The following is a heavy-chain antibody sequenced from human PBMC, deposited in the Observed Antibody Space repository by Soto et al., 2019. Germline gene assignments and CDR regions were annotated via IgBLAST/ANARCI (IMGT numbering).Heavy chain of an antibody. D-gene: IGHD2-21*02. CDR1: GFSLSTGGMG. CDR3: VHSRCGGDCLQSYSSHYYYGMDI. J-gene: IGHJ6*02. V-gene: IGHV2-5*02. CDR2: IYWDGDR. Sequence: QITLKESGPTLVKPTQTLTVTCTFSGFSLSTGGMGVGWIRQPPGKALEWLALIYWDGDRRYRPSLMSRLTIAKDTSKNQVVLTMTNMDPVDTATYYCVHSRCGGDCLQSYSSHYYYGMDIWGQGTTVTVSS.